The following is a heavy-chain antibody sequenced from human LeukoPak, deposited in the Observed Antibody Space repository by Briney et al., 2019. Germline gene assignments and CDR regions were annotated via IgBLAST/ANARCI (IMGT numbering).Heavy chain of an antibody. CDR3: ARGSGFYSFDY. Sequence: PGGSLRLSCAASGFTFSSYGMHWIRQAPGKGLVWVSRINSDGSSTSYADSVKGRFTISRDNAKNTLYLQMNSLRAEDTAVYYCARGSGFYSFDYWGQGTLVTVSS. CDR1: GFTFSSYG. CDR2: INSDGSST. J-gene: IGHJ4*02. V-gene: IGHV3-74*01. D-gene: IGHD5-12*01.